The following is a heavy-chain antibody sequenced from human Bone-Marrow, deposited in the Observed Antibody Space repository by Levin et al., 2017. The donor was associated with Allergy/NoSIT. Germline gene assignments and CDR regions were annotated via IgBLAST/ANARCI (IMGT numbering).Heavy chain of an antibody. J-gene: IGHJ6*02. CDR3: ARVAKFMVGTSAHYGLDV. V-gene: IGHV3-74*01. Sequence: GGSLRLSCAASGFNFSIYWMHWVRQAPGKGLVWVSRMNIDGTKTIYADSVKGRFTISRDNAKNTLYLQMNSLRAEDTALYYCARVAKFMVGTSAHYGLDVWGQGTSVTVS. CDR2: MNIDGTKT. CDR1: GFNFSIYW. D-gene: IGHD1-7*01.